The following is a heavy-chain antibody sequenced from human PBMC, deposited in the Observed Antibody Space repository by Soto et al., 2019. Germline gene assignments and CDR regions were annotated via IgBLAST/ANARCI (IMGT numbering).Heavy chain of an antibody. J-gene: IGHJ6*02. V-gene: IGHV3-30*18. D-gene: IGHD4-4*01. CDR1: GFTFSSYA. CDR2: ISYDGSTK. CDR3: AKSKQYGYYNGMDV. Sequence: QVQLVESGGGVVQPGRSLRLSCAASGFTFSSYAMDWVRQAPGKGLEWVAVISYDGSTKDYVDSVKGRFTIARDNSKNTLYLQMNSLRPEDTAVYYCAKSKQYGYYNGMDVWGQGTTVSVSS.